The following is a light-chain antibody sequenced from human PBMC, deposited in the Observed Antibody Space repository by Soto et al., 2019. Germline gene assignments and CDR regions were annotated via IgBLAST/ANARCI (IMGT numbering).Light chain of an antibody. V-gene: IGLV3-21*02. CDR1: NIATKS. J-gene: IGLJ2*01. CDR2: DDS. CDR3: QVLDVSTDHVV. Sequence: SYELTQPPSVSVAPGQTARIPCGGNNIATKSVHWYRQKPGQAPALVVYDDSDRPSGIPERFSGSNSGNAATLTIIRVEAGDEADYYCQVLDVSTDHVVFGGGTKLTVL.